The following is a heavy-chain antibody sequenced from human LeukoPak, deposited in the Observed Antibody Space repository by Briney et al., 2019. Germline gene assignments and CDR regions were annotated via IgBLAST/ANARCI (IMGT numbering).Heavy chain of an antibody. Sequence: SETLSLTCTVSGGSISNYYWSWIRQPPGEGLEWIGFISYTGSTNYNPSLKSRVTVSVDTSKNQFSLKVTSVTAADTAVYYCARTIKSGNYYWFDPWGQGALVTVSS. CDR1: GGSISNYY. V-gene: IGHV4-59*01. CDR2: ISYTGST. D-gene: IGHD1-26*01. CDR3: ARTIKSGNYYWFDP. J-gene: IGHJ5*02.